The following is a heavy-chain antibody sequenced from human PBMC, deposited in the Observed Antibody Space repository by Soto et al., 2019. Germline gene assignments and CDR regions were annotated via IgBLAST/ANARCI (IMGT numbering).Heavy chain of an antibody. Sequence: GGSLRLSCAASGFSFSSLAMSWVRQAPGKGMEWVSSISGRGVDTLYADSVKGRFTISRDNSRNTLYLQMQSLRVDDTAVYYCASTRGYSDYDFDYGGQGTLVTV. D-gene: IGHD5-12*01. V-gene: IGHV3-23*01. CDR1: GFSFSSLA. CDR2: ISGRGVDT. J-gene: IGHJ4*02. CDR3: ASTRGYSDYDFDY.